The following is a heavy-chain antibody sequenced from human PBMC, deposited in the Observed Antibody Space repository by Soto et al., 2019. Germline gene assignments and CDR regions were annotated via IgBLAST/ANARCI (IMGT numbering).Heavy chain of an antibody. Sequence: XATLSLPFSFSNGSISGFYWTWIRQPPGKILEWIGYIHYSGRTDYNPSLTSRATMSVDTSKNQFSLNLKSITAADTAVYYCVRVGVGIGNHFDSWARGTLVTVS. J-gene: IGHJ4*02. CDR2: IHYSGRT. CDR3: VRVGVGIGNHFDS. V-gene: IGHV4-59*12. CDR1: NGSISGFY. D-gene: IGHD1-26*01.